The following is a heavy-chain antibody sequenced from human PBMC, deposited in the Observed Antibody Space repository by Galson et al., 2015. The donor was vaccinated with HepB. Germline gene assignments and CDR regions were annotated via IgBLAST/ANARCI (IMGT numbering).Heavy chain of an antibody. CDR3: ARKDYGTGSMDV. V-gene: IGHV5-51*01. CDR1: GYMFTSYW. J-gene: IGHJ6*02. CDR2: IYPSDSDV. D-gene: IGHD3-10*01. Sequence: QSGAEVKKPGESLKISCKGSGYMFTSYWIGWVRQMPGKGLEWKGIIYPSDSDVRYNPSIQGQVTFSADRSINTAYLQWTSLKASDTAVYYCARKDYGTGSMDVWGQGTTVTVSS.